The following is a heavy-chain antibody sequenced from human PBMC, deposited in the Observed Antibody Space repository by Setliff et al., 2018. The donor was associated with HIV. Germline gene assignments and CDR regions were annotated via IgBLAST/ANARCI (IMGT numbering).Heavy chain of an antibody. D-gene: IGHD3-10*01. CDR3: ARGRICDY. CDR2: VYNSGST. Sequence: KPSETLSLTCTVSGSSISSTSYYWGWIRQPPGKGLEWIGSVYNSGSTYYNPSLKSRVTIAIGTSKNQFSLKLSSVTAADTAVYYCARGRICDYWGQGTLVTVSS. CDR1: GSSISSTSYY. J-gene: IGHJ4*02. V-gene: IGHV4-39*01.